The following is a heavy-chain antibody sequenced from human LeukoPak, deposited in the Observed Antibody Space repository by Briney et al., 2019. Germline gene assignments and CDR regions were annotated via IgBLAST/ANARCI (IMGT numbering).Heavy chain of an antibody. V-gene: IGHV3-20*04. J-gene: IGHJ4*02. D-gene: IGHD1-1*01. CDR2: INWNGGGI. CDR3: ASSPARAGLNDAELDY. Sequence: GGSLRLSCTASGFTFDDYAMTWDRQGPGKGLEWVCGINWNGGGIHYAGSVQGRFTVSRDNAKNSLYLQMNSLRAEDTALYFCASSPARAGLNDAELDYWGQGTLVTVSS. CDR1: GFTFDDYA.